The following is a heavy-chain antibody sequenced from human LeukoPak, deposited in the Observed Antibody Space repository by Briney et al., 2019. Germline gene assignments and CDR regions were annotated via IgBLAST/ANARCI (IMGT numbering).Heavy chain of an antibody. J-gene: IGHJ4*02. D-gene: IGHD2-15*01. V-gene: IGHV3-7*01. CDR3: AKNKGWELPAEPDS. Sequence: GGSLRLSCAASGFTFKNSWMSWVRQAPGKGLEWVANINQDGDEKYYVDSVKGRFTISRDDAQTSVYLQLSSLRPEDTAVYYCAKNKGWELPAEPDSWGQGALVIVSS. CDR1: GFTFKNSW. CDR2: INQDGDEK.